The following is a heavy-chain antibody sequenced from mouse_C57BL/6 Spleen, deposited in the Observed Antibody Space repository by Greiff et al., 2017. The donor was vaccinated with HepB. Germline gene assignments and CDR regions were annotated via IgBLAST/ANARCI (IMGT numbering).Heavy chain of an antibody. CDR1: GYTFTGYW. V-gene: IGHV1-9*01. Sequence: QVQLKQSGAELMKPGASVKLSCKATGYTFTGYWIEWVKQRPGHGLEWIGEILPGSGSTNYNEKFKGKATFTADTSSNTAYMQLSSLTTEDSAIYYCARYPSFYDYGRYYFDYWGQGTTLTVSS. J-gene: IGHJ2*01. D-gene: IGHD2-4*01. CDR2: ILPGSGST. CDR3: ARYPSFYDYGRYYFDY.